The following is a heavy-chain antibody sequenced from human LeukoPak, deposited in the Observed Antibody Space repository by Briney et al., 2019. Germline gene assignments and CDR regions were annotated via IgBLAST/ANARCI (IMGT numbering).Heavy chain of an antibody. CDR1: GFTFSSYA. Sequence: GGSLRLSCAASGFTFSSYAMSWVRQAPGKGLEWVSAISGSGGSTYYADSVRGRFTISRDNSKNTLYLQMNSLRAEDTAVYYCAKGSLGSVWGSYCDYWGQGTLVTVSS. J-gene: IGHJ4*02. CDR2: ISGSGGST. D-gene: IGHD3-16*01. CDR3: AKGSLGSVWGSYCDY. V-gene: IGHV3-23*01.